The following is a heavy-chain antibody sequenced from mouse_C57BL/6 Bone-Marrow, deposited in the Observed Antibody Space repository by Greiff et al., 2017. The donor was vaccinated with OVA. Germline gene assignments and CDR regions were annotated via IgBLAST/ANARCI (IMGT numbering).Heavy chain of an antibody. J-gene: IGHJ3*01. V-gene: IGHV1-54*01. CDR3: ARRNYSNYLFAY. CDR2: INPGSGGT. CDR1: GYAFTNYL. Sequence: VKLMESGAELVRPGTSVKVSCKASGYAFTNYLIEWVKQRPGQGLEWIGVINPGSGGTNYNEKFKGKATLTADKSSSTAYMQLSSLTSEDSAVYFCARRNYSNYLFAYWGQGTLVTVSA. D-gene: IGHD2-5*01.